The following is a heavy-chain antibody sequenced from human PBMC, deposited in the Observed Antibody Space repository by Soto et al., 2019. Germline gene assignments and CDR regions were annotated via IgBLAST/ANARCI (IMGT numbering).Heavy chain of an antibody. D-gene: IGHD2-15*01. CDR3: ARDQGGTHDY. CDR2: IYYSGST. CDR1: GGSISSYY. J-gene: IGHJ4*02. Sequence: PSETLSLTCAVSGGSISSYYWSWIRQPPGKGLEWIGYIYYSGSTNYNPSLKSRVTISVDTSKNQFSLKLSSVTAADTAVYYSARDQGGTHDYWAQGTLVTVSS. V-gene: IGHV4-59*01.